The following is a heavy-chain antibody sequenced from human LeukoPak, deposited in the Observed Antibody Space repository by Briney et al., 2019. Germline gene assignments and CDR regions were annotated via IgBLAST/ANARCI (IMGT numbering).Heavy chain of an antibody. CDR1: GFTFSSYG. Sequence: GGSLRLSCAASGFTFSSYGMSWVRQAPGKGLEWVSAISGSGGSTYYADSVKGRFTISRDNSKNTLYLQMNSLRAEDTAVYYCARGPVAVAGIYYYYYMDVWGKGTTVTVSS. V-gene: IGHV3-23*01. CDR2: ISGSGGST. J-gene: IGHJ6*03. CDR3: ARGPVAVAGIYYYYYMDV. D-gene: IGHD6-19*01.